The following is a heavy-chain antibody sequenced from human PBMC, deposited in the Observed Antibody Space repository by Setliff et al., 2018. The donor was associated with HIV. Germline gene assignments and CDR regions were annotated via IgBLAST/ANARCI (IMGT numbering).Heavy chain of an antibody. V-gene: IGHV5-51*01. J-gene: IGHJ5*02. CDR2: IYPSDADT. D-gene: IGHD3-3*01. CDR1: GYNFPTYW. Sequence: PGESLKISCEASGYNFPTYWVGWVRQKPGKGLEWMGIIYPSDADTRYSPSFQGQVTISADKSINTAFLQWSSLKASDSAIYYCARHFGISYRSPFDPWGQGTLVTVSS. CDR3: ARHFGISYRSPFDP.